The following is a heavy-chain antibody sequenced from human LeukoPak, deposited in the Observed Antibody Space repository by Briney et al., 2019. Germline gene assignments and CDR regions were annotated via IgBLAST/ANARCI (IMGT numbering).Heavy chain of an antibody. D-gene: IGHD4-17*01. J-gene: IGHJ4*02. V-gene: IGHV1-18*01. Sequence: ASVKVSCKASGYTFTSYGISWVRQAPGQGLEWMGWISAYNGNANYAQKLQGRVTMTTDTSTSTAYMELRSLRSDDTAVYYCARDTDLMTTVTIASFDYWGQGTLVTVSS. CDR1: GYTFTSYG. CDR3: ARDTDLMTTVTIASFDY. CDR2: ISAYNGNA.